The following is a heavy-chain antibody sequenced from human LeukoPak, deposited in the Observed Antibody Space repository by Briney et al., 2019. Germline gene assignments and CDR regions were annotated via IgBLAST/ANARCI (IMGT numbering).Heavy chain of an antibody. Sequence: GGTLRLSCAASGFTLSSYGMSWVRQAPGKGLEWVSSISSSSSYIYYADSVKGRFTISRDNAKNSLYLQMNSLRAEDTAVYYCAELGITMIGGVWGKGTTVTISS. D-gene: IGHD3-10*02. J-gene: IGHJ6*04. CDR2: ISSSSSYI. CDR1: GFTLSSYG. V-gene: IGHV3-21*01. CDR3: AELGITMIGGV.